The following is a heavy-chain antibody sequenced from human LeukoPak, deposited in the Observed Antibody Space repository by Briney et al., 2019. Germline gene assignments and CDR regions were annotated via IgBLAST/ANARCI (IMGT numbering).Heavy chain of an antibody. V-gene: IGHV4-59*08. CDR2: MYYSGST. CDR3: ARNLGIGWYYDY. J-gene: IGHJ4*02. Sequence: SETLSLTCTVSGGSISSYYWSWIRQPPGKGLEWIGYMYYSGSTNYNPSLRSRVTISVDASKNQFSLKLSSVTAADTAVYYCARNLGIGWYYDYWGQGILVTVSS. D-gene: IGHD6-19*01. CDR1: GGSISSYY.